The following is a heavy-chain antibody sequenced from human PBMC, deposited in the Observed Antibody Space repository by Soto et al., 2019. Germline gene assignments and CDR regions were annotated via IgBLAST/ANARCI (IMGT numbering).Heavy chain of an antibody. CDR1: GGTFSSYA. CDR2: IIPIFGTA. D-gene: IGHD2-2*02. Sequence: SVKVSCKASGGTFSSYAISWVRQAPGQGLEWMGGIIPIFGTANYEQKFQGRVTITADESTSTAYMELSSLRSEDTAVYYCARGYCSIFSGYTNWWFDPWGQGTLVTVSS. CDR3: ARGYCSIFSGYTNWWFDP. V-gene: IGHV1-69*13. J-gene: IGHJ5*02.